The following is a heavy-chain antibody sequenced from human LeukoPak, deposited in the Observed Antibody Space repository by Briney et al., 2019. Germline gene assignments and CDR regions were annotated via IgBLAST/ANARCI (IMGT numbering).Heavy chain of an antibody. D-gene: IGHD3-22*01. Sequence: PSETLSLTCTVAGGSISSGSYYWSWIRQPAGNGLEWIGRIYTSGSTNYNPSLKSRVTISVDTSKNQFSLKLSSVTAADTAVYYCARDRYYYDSSGYHLPYYFDYWGQGTLVTVSS. V-gene: IGHV4-61*02. CDR2: IYTSGST. CDR1: GGSISSGSYY. J-gene: IGHJ4*02. CDR3: ARDRYYYDSSGYHLPYYFDY.